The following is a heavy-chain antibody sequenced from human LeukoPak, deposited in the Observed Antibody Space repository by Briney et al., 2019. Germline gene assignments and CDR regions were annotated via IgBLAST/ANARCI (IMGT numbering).Heavy chain of an antibody. CDR3: ARDPGEGSSWYSGVDY. CDR2: IIAYNGNT. D-gene: IGHD6-13*01. V-gene: IGHV1-18*04. CDR1: GYTFTSYG. J-gene: IGHJ4*02. Sequence: GASVKVSCKASGYTFTSYGISWVRQAPGQGLEWMGWIIAYNGNTNYAQKLQGRVTMTTDTSTSTAYMELRSLRSDDTAVYYCARDPGEGSSWYSGVDYWGQGTLVTVSS.